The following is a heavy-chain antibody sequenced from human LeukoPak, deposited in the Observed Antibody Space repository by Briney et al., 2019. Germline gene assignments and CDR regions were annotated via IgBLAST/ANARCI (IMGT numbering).Heavy chain of an antibody. V-gene: IGHV3-48*03. CDR3: ARELLDSYSIGWHLDW. Sequence: PGGSLRLSCAASGFTFSSYEMNWVRQAPGKGLEWVSYISSSAYTIYYADSVKDRFTISRDNAKNSLYLQMNSLRAGDTAVYYCARELLDSYSIGWHLDWWGQGTLVTVSS. CDR2: ISSSAYTI. D-gene: IGHD6-19*01. CDR1: GFTFSSYE. J-gene: IGHJ4*02.